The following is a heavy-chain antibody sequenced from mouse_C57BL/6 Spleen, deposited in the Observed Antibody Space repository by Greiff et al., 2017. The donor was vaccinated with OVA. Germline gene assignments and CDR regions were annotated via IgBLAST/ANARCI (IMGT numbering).Heavy chain of an antibody. CDR3: ARADSYGSSYKYFDY. D-gene: IGHD1-1*01. Sequence: VHLVESGPELVKPGASVKISCKASGYAFSSSWMNWVKQRPGKGLEWIGRIYPGDGDTNYNGKFKGKATLTADKSSSTAYMQLSSLTSEDSAVYFCARADSYGSSYKYFDYWGQGTTLTVSS. CDR1: GYAFSSSW. CDR2: IYPGDGDT. V-gene: IGHV1-82*01. J-gene: IGHJ2*01.